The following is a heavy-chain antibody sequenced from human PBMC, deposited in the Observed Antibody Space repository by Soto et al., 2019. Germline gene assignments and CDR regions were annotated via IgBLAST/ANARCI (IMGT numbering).Heavy chain of an antibody. CDR2: IDPSDSYT. CDR3: ARDEYSSSSTPGYYYYGMDV. J-gene: IGHJ6*02. CDR1: GYSFTSYW. V-gene: IGHV5-10-1*01. D-gene: IGHD6-6*01. Sequence: PGESLKISCKGSGYSFTSYWISWVRQMPGKGLEWMGRIDPSDSYTNYSPSFQGHVTISADKSISTAYLQWSSLKASDTAMYYCARDEYSSSSTPGYYYYGMDVWGQGTTVTVS.